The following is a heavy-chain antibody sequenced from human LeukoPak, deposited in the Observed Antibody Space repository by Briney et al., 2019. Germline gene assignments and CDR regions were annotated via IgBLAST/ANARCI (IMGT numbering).Heavy chain of an antibody. CDR3: ASRDIVATMADY. CDR1: GGSISSSSYY. V-gene: IGHV4-39*01. Sequence: SETLSLTCTVSGGSISSSSYYWGWIRQPPGKGLEWIGSIYYSGSTYYNPSPKSRVTISVDTSKNQFSLKLSSVTAADTAVYYCASRDIVATMADYWGQGTLVTVSS. J-gene: IGHJ4*02. CDR2: IYYSGST. D-gene: IGHD5-12*01.